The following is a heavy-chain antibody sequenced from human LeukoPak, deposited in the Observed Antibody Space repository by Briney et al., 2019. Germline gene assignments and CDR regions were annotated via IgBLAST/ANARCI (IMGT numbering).Heavy chain of an antibody. CDR3: ARHVTISGPYDASDI. CDR1: GGSISSYY. J-gene: IGHJ3*02. CDR2: IYSSGST. D-gene: IGHD5-24*01. V-gene: IGHV4-4*07. Sequence: SETLSLTCTVSGGSISSYYWSWIRQPAGEGLQWIGRIYSSGSTNYNPSLKSRVTMSVDTSKNQFSLKLSSVTAADTAVYYCARHVTISGPYDASDIWGQGTMVTVSP.